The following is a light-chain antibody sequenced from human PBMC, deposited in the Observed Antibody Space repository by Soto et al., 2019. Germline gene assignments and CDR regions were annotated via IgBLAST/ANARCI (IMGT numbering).Light chain of an antibody. Sequence: ETVMTLSAGNVSLSPGERANLSCRASQSVSIRLAWYQQKHGQAPRLLISGASSRATGIPDRFSGSGSGTDCTLAISRVEQEDGAVYCCQQYADSTITFGQGTRLEIK. CDR1: QSVSIR. V-gene: IGKV3-20*01. CDR2: GAS. CDR3: QQYADSTIT. J-gene: IGKJ5*01.